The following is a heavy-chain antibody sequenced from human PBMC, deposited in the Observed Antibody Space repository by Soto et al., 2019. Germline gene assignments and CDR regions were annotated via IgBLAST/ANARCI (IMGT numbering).Heavy chain of an antibody. V-gene: IGHV1-2*02. CDR2: INPNSGGT. CDR3: ARDKVGATHFDS. CDR1: GYTFTGYY. D-gene: IGHD1-26*01. J-gene: IGHJ4*02. Sequence: ASVKVSCKASGYTFTGYYIHWVRQAPGQGLEWMGWINPNSGGTNYAQKFQGRVTMTRDTSISTAYMELSRLRSDDTAVYYCARDKVGATHFDSWGQGALITVSS.